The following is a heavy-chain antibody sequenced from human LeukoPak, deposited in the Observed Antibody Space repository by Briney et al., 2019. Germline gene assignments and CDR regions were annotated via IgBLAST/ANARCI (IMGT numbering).Heavy chain of an antibody. V-gene: IGHV4-4*07. Sequence: PSETLSLTCTVSGGSISNYYWSWIRQPAGKGLEWIGRIYASGSTNYNPSLKSRVTMSVDTSKNQLSLKLSSVTAADTAVYYCARAGSSGRYVFDNWGQGTVVTVSS. CDR3: ARAGSSGRYVFDN. CDR1: GGSISNYY. CDR2: IYASGST. J-gene: IGHJ4*02. D-gene: IGHD6-19*01.